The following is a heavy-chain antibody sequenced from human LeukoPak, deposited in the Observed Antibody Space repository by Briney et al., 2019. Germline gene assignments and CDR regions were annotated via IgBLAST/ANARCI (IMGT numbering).Heavy chain of an antibody. Sequence: GGSLRLSCAASGFTFSNYAMSWVRQAPGKGPEWVSAISGSGGSTYYADSVKGRFTISRDNSKNTLYLQMNSLRAEDTAVYYCARDDSSSWYSYYMDVWGKGTTVIISS. CDR2: ISGSGGST. CDR1: GFTFSNYA. CDR3: ARDDSSSWYSYYMDV. V-gene: IGHV3-23*01. J-gene: IGHJ6*03. D-gene: IGHD6-13*01.